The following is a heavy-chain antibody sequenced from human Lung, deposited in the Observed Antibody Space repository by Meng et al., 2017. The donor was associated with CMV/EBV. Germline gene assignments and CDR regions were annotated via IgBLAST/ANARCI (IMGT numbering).Heavy chain of an antibody. CDR1: AFTFIDEY. D-gene: IGHD6-13*01. V-gene: IGHV3-11*01. CDR3: ARITGSSWLSFYFDY. CDR2: ITSSGDRK. J-gene: IGHJ4*02. Sequence: GGSRRPXXAPSAFTFIDEYMSWIRQAPGKGLEWVSYITSSGDRKYYADSVKGRSTISRDNAKNSMCLQLNSLRAEDTAVYFCARITGSSWLSFYFDYWGQGTXVTVAS.